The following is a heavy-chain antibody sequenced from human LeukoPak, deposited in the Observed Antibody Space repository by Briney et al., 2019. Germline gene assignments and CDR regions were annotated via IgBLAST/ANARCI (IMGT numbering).Heavy chain of an antibody. V-gene: IGHV4-39*01. Sequence: SETLSLTCIVSGASISSCCHYWGWIRQPPGMGLEWIGSIYYSGTTYYNPSLKSRVTISVDTSKNQSSLKLSFGTAADTAMYFCARHDNNSGSPNINWFDPWGQGTLVTVSS. D-gene: IGHD3-10*01. J-gene: IGHJ5*02. CDR3: ARHDNNSGSPNINWFDP. CDR2: IYYSGTT. CDR1: GASISSCCHY.